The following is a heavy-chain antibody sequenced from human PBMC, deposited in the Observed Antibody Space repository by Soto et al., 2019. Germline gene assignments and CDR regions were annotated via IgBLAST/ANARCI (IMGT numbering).Heavy chain of an antibody. Sequence: QVQLVQSGGEVQKPGASVKVSCKTSGYTFVTYYISWLRQAPGQGIEWIGWISPHNGKTNYIQSLQGRVTMTADTSAGTAYMELRSLQSNDTAVYFCARDSSNYCDYWGQGTLVTVSS. D-gene: IGHD4-4*01. CDR3: ARDSSNYCDY. CDR1: GYTFVTYY. CDR2: ISPHNGKT. V-gene: IGHV1-18*01. J-gene: IGHJ4*02.